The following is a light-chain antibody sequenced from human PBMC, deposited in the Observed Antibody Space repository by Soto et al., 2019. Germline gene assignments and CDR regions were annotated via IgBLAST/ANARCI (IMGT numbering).Light chain of an antibody. J-gene: IGKJ3*01. CDR2: AAS. CDR3: QKYNSAPST. V-gene: IGKV1-27*01. Sequence: DIQMTQSPSSLSASVGDRVTITCRASQGISNYLAWYQQKPGKVPKLLIYAASTLQSGVPSRFSGSGSGTDFTLTISSLLPEDVATYYCQKYNSAPSTFGPGTKVAI. CDR1: QGISNY.